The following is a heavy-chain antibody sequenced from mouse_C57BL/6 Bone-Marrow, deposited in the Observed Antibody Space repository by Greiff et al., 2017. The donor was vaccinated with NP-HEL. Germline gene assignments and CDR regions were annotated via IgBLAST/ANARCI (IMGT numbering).Heavy chain of an antibody. Sequence: VQLKQSGTVLARPGASVKMSCKTSGYTFTSYWMHWVKQRPGQGLEWIGAIYPGNSDTSYNQKFKGKAKLTAVTSASTAYMELSSLTNEDSAVYYCTPMVTTRAWFAYWGQGTLVTVSA. J-gene: IGHJ3*01. CDR2: IYPGNSDT. V-gene: IGHV1-5*01. D-gene: IGHD2-2*01. CDR3: TPMVTTRAWFAY. CDR1: GYTFTSYW.